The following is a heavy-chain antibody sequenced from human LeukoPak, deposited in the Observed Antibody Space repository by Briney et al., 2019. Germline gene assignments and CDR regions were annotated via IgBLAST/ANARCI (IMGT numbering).Heavy chain of an antibody. CDR2: INPTGGST. J-gene: IGHJ4*02. Sequence: ASVKVSFKASGYTFSNYYMHWVRQAPGQGLEWMGIINPTGGSTSYAQNFQGRVIVTRDTSTSTVYMELSSLRSEDTAVYYCARDQGSGSRIFDYWGQGTLVTVSS. D-gene: IGHD6-19*01. CDR3: ARDQGSGSRIFDY. CDR1: GYTFSNYY. V-gene: IGHV1-46*01.